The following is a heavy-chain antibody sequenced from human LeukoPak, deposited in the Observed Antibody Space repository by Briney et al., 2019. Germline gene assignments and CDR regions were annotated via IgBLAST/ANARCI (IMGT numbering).Heavy chain of an antibody. Sequence: PGGSLRLSCAASGFTFSTSAMTWVRQAPGKGLEWVSGISWNSGSIGYADSVKGRFTISRDNAKNSLYLQMNSLRAEDTALYYCAKGKWAVAGTNFDYWGQGTLVTVSS. CDR2: ISWNSGSI. J-gene: IGHJ4*02. D-gene: IGHD6-19*01. CDR1: GFTFSTSA. V-gene: IGHV3-9*01. CDR3: AKGKWAVAGTNFDY.